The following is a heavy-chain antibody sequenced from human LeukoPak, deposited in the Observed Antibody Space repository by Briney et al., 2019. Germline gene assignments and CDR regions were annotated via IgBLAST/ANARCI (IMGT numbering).Heavy chain of an antibody. CDR1: GFTVSRNY. CDR2: LYSDGST. J-gene: IGHJ3*02. V-gene: IGHV3-53*05. D-gene: IGHD6-19*01. CDR3: ARDRGRQAVAGSYDAFDI. Sequence: PGGSLRLSCAASGFTVSRNYMSWVRQAPGKGLEWVSVLYSDGSTYHADSVKGRFTISRDNSKNTLYLQMNSLRAEDTAVYYCARDRGRQAVAGSYDAFDIWGQGTMVTVSS.